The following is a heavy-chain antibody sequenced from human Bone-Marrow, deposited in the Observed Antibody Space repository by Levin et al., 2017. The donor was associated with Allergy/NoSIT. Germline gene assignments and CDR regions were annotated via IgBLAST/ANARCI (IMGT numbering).Heavy chain of an antibody. CDR2: IYYSGST. CDR1: GGSISSSSYY. D-gene: IGHD2-15*01. J-gene: IGHJ5*02. CDR3: ARDGVVGAPEYNWFDP. V-gene: IGHV4-39*07. Sequence: SQTLSLTCTVSGGSISSSSYYWGWIRQPPGKGLEWIGSIYYSGSTYYNPSLKSRVTISVDTSKNQFSLKLSSVTAADTAVYYCARDGVVGAPEYNWFDPWGQGTLVTVSS.